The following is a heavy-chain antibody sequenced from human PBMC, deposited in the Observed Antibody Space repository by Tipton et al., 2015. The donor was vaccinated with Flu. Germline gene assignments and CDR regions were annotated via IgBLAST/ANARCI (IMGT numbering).Heavy chain of an antibody. V-gene: IGHV3-20*01. J-gene: IGHJ2*01. D-gene: IGHD3-16*01. Sequence: LSLTCSVSGDSIGSDYYWGWVRQAPGKGLEWVSGINWNGGSTGYADSVKGRFTISRDNAKNSLYLQMNSLRAEDTALYHCAREARGYWYFDLWGRGTLVTVSS. CDR3: AREARGYWYFDL. CDR2: INWNGGST. CDR1: GDSIGSDYY.